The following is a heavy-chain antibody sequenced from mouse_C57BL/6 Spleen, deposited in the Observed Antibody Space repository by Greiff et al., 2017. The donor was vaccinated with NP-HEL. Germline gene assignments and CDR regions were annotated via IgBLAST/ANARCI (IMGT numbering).Heavy chain of an antibody. CDR2: IYPGSGST. D-gene: IGHD2-2*01. CDR1: GYTFTSYW. CDR3: ARYGYDWTYAMDY. J-gene: IGHJ4*01. Sequence: QVQLKQPGAELVKPGASVKMSCKASGYTFTSYWITWVKQRPGQGLEWIGDIYPGSGSTNYNEKFKSKATLTVDTSSSTAYMQLSSLTSEDSAVYYCARYGYDWTYAMDYWGQGTSVTVSS. V-gene: IGHV1-55*01.